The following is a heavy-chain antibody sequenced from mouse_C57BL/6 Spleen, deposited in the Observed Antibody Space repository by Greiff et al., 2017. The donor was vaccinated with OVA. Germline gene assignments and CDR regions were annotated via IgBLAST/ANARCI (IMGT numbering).Heavy chain of an antibody. CDR1: GYTFTDYY. J-gene: IGHJ4*01. Sequence: QVQLQQSGAELVRPGASVKLSCKASGYTFTDYYINWVKQRPGQGLEWIARIYPGSGNTYYNEKFKGKATLTAEKSSSTAYMQLSSLTSEDSAVYFCARSAQATSIYAMDYWGQGTSVTVSS. CDR3: ARSAQATSIYAMDY. CDR2: IYPGSGNT. V-gene: IGHV1-76*01. D-gene: IGHD3-2*02.